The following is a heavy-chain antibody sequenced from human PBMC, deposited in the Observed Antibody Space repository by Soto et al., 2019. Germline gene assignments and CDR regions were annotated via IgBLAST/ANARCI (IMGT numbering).Heavy chain of an antibody. CDR1: GFSLSTSGVG. V-gene: IGHV2-5*02. Sequence: QITLKESSPTLVKPTQTLTLTCTFSGFSLSTSGVGVGWIRQPPGKAPEWLALIYWDDDKRYSPSLKSRLTITKDTSKNQVVLTMTNMDPVDTATYYCAHRPNITVGYIFDYWGQGTLVTVSS. J-gene: IGHJ4*02. CDR2: IYWDDDK. D-gene: IGHD5-12*01. CDR3: AHRPNITVGYIFDY.